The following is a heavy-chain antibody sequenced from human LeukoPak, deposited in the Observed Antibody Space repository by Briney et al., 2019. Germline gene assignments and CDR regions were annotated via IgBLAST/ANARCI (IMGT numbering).Heavy chain of an antibody. D-gene: IGHD5-24*01. J-gene: IGHJ4*02. CDR3: ARGSRTIELGDDY. V-gene: IGHV3-11*06. Sequence: KPGGSLRLSCAASGFTFSDSYMSWIRQTPGKGLEWLSYISSSSSDTNYADSVKGRFTISGDNAKNSLYLQMNSLRAEDTAVYYCARGSRTIELGDDYWGQGTLVTVSS. CDR1: GFTFSDSY. CDR2: ISSSSSDT.